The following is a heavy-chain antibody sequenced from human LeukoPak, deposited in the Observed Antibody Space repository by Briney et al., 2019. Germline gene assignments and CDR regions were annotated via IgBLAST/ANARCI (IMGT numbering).Heavy chain of an antibody. J-gene: IGHJ4*02. CDR1: GYSISSGYY. Sequence: SETLSLTCTVSGYSISSGYYWGWIRQPPGKGLEWIGSIYHSGGTYYNPSLKSRVTISVDTSKNQFSLKLSSVTAADTAVYYCARDSPPHYSSSLDCWGQGTLVTVSS. CDR3: ARDSPPHYSSSLDC. CDR2: IYHSGGT. D-gene: IGHD6-13*01. V-gene: IGHV4-38-2*02.